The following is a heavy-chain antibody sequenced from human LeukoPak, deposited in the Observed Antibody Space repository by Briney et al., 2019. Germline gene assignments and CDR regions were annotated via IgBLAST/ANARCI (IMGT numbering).Heavy chain of an antibody. D-gene: IGHD3-10*01. CDR3: TTDWAMVRGVTDAFDI. J-gene: IGHJ3*02. Sequence: GGSLRLSCAASGFTFSSYWMHWVRQAPGKGLVWVSRINSDGSSTSYADSVKGRFTISRDNAKNTLYLQMNSLKTEDTAVYYCTTDWAMVRGVTDAFDIWGQGTMVTVSS. V-gene: IGHV3-74*01. CDR1: GFTFSSYW. CDR2: INSDGSST.